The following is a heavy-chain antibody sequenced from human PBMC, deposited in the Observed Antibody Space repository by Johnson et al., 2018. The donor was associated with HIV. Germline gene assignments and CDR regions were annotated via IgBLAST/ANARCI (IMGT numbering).Heavy chain of an antibody. CDR3: AIPYFYDSGDYR. CDR2: ISTTGVST. Sequence: VQLVESGGGLVQPGESLRLSCVASGFTFSQYAMHWVRQALGKGLEYVSAISTTGVSTYYADSVMGRFSISRDNSKNTLYLQMGSLRAEDMAFYYCAIPYFYDSGDYRWGQGTMVTVSS. CDR1: GFTFSQYA. J-gene: IGHJ3*01. D-gene: IGHD3-22*01. V-gene: IGHV3-64*07.